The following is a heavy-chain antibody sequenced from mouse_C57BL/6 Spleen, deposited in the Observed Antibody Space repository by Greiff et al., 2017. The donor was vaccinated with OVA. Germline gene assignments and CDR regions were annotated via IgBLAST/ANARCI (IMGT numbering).Heavy chain of an antibody. CDR3: ARSGEGNWFAY. D-gene: IGHD1-3*01. CDR2: IYPSDSET. J-gene: IGHJ3*01. CDR1: GYTFTSYW. V-gene: IGHV1-61*01. Sequence: QVQLQQPGAELVRPGSSVKLSCKASGYTFTSYWMDWVKQRPGQGLEWIGNIYPSDSETHYNQKFKDKATLTVDKSSSTAYMQLSSLTSEDSAVYYCARSGEGNWFAYWGQGTLVTVSA.